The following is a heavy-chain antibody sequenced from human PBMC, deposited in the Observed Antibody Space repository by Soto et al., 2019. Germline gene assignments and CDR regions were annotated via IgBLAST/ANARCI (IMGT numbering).Heavy chain of an antibody. Sequence: GGSLRLSCAASGFTFSSYGMHWVRQAPGKGLEWVAVIWYDLSNIYYADSVKGRFTISRDNSKNTLYLQMNSLRAEDTAVYYCARAGYSGNYGMGVWGQGTTVTVSS. D-gene: IGHD5-12*01. J-gene: IGHJ6*02. CDR3: ARAGYSGNYGMGV. V-gene: IGHV3-33*01. CDR1: GFTFSSYG. CDR2: IWYDLSNI.